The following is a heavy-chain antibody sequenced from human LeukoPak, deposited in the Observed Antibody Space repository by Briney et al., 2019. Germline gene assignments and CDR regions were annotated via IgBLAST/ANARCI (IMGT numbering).Heavy chain of an antibody. Sequence: GGSLRLSCAASGFTVSSSYMSWVRQAPGKGLEWVSIIYSGGTTYYADSVKGRFTTSRDNSKNTVFLQMNSLRAEDTAVYYCVRQLAVPGPGYFDLWGRGTLVTVSS. CDR1: GFTVSSSY. CDR2: IYSGGTT. J-gene: IGHJ2*01. CDR3: VRQLAVPGPGYFDL. D-gene: IGHD6-19*01. V-gene: IGHV3-53*01.